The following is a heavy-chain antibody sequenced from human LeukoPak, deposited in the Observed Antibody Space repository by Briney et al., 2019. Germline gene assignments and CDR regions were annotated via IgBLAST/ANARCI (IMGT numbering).Heavy chain of an antibody. Sequence: GGSLRLSCAASGFTFSSYSMNWVRQAPGKGLEWVSSISSSSSYIYYADSVKGRFTISRDNAKNSLYLQMSSLRAEDTAVYYCARSQALGVYYDYWGQGTLVTVSS. CDR3: ARSQALGVYYDY. J-gene: IGHJ4*02. CDR2: ISSSSSYI. D-gene: IGHD2-8*01. V-gene: IGHV3-21*01. CDR1: GFTFSSYS.